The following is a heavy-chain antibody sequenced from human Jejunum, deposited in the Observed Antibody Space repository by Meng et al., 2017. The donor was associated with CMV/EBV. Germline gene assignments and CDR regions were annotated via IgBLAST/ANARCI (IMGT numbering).Heavy chain of an antibody. D-gene: IGHD3-3*01. CDR2: ISDRGST. CDR1: SISSGYY. V-gene: IGHV4-38-2*02. Sequence: SISSGYYWGWIRQPPGKGLEWIGVISDRGSTHYSPSLKSRLTISSDTSKNQFSLRLTSVTAADTAVYFCARGGWYDSWSGYYPVDYWGQGTLVTVSS. J-gene: IGHJ4*02. CDR3: ARGGWYDSWSGYYPVDY.